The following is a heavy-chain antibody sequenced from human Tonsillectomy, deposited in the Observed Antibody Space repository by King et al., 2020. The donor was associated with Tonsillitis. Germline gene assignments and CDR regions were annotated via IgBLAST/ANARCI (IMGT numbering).Heavy chain of an antibody. Sequence: VQLVESGGGLVQPGGSLRLSCAASGFTFSTYAMSWVRQAPGKGLEWVSGVGGSGGGTHYADFVKGRFTISRDNSKNTLYLEMNSLRAEDTAVYYCAKDFFPRWGLGNAFHIWGQGTMVTVSS. J-gene: IGHJ3*02. CDR2: VGGSGGGT. V-gene: IGHV3-23*04. CDR3: AKDFFPRWGLGNAFHI. CDR1: GFTFSTYA. D-gene: IGHD1-26*01.